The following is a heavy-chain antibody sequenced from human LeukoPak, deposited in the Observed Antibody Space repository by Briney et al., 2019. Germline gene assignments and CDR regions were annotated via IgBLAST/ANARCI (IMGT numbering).Heavy chain of an antibody. D-gene: IGHD4-17*01. Sequence: GGSLRLSCAASGFTFSDYYMSWIRQAPGKGLEWVSYISSSSSTIYYADSVKGRFTISRDNAKNSLYLQMNSLRAEDTAVYYCARDQYDYGDYDGGSWGQGTLVTVSS. CDR3: ARDQYDYGDYDGGS. CDR2: ISSSSSTI. J-gene: IGHJ5*02. CDR1: GFTFSDYY. V-gene: IGHV3-11*04.